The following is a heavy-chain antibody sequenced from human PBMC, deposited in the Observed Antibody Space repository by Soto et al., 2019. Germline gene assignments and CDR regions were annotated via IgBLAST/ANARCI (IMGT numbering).Heavy chain of an antibody. V-gene: IGHV4-59*01. Sequence: QVQLQESGPGLVKPSETLSLTCTVSGGSISSYYWSWIRQPPGKGLEWIGYIYYSGSTNYNPSLKSRVTISVDTSKNQFSLKLSSVTAADTAVYYCARDLVILDSSGYTRYGMDVWGQGTTVTVSS. CDR2: IYYSGST. CDR3: ARDLVILDSSGYTRYGMDV. J-gene: IGHJ6*02. CDR1: GGSISSYY. D-gene: IGHD3-22*01.